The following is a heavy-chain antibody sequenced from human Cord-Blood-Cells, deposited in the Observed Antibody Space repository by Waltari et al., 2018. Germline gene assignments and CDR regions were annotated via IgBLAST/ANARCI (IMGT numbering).Heavy chain of an antibody. J-gene: IGHJ3*02. Sequence: AASGVTLSNAWVSWVRQAPGPGLEWVGRIKSKTDGGTTDYAAPVKGRFTISRDDSKNTLYLQMNSLKTEDTAVYYCTTLENDYGDYVDAVDIWGQGTMVTVSS. D-gene: IGHD4-17*01. V-gene: IGHV3-15*01. CDR2: IKSKTDGGTT. CDR1: GVTLSNAW. CDR3: TTLENDYGDYVDAVDI.